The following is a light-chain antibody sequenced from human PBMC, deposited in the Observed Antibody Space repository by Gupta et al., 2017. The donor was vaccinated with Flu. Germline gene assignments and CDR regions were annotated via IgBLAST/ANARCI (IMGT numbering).Light chain of an antibody. J-gene: IGLJ3*02. Sequence: QSPSASAATGQTAKTTCGGHDTRRQMDHWDQQKPGRAPALAVNDDSNRPPWVPETLSGSNSGNTATLTITSVEAGDEADYYCQVWDPSSGSRVFGGGTKLTVL. CDR1: DTRRQM. V-gene: IGLV3-21*02. CDR2: DDS. CDR3: QVWDPSSGSRV.